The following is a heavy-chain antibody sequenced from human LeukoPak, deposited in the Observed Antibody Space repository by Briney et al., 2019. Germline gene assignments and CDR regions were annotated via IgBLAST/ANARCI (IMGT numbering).Heavy chain of an antibody. CDR1: GFTFDDYA. CDR2: ISWNSGSI. J-gene: IGHJ6*02. D-gene: IGHD6-13*01. CDR3: AKDRMQQLDGYYYYYGMDV. V-gene: IGHV3-9*01. Sequence: GGSLRLSCAASGFTFDDYAVHWVRQAPGKGLEWVSGISWNSGSIGYADSVKGRFTISRDNAKNSLYLQMNSLRAEDTALYYCAKDRMQQLDGYYYYYGMDVWGQGTTVTVSS.